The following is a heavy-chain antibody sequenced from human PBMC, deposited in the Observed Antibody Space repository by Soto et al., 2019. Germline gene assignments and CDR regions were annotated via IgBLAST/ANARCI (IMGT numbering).Heavy chain of an antibody. CDR3: VRGGYMHACDI. CDR2: MNNDGSYT. J-gene: IGHJ3*02. CDR1: GFTFSSYW. D-gene: IGHD6-13*01. Sequence: EVQLVESGGGLVQPGGSLRLFCAASGFTFSSYWMYWVRQAPGKGLEWVSHMNNDGSYTIYAESVKGRFTFSRDNAKNTLYLQMNSLRAEDTAVYYCVRGGYMHACDIWGQGTMVTVSS. V-gene: IGHV3-74*01.